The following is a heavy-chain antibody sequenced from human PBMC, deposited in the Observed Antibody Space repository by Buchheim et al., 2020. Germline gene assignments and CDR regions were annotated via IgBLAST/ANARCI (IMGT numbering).Heavy chain of an antibody. CDR1: GFTFSDYY. CDR2: ISSSGSTI. D-gene: IGHD3-16*02. Sequence: QVQLVESGGGLVKPGGSLRLSCAASGFTFSDYYLSWIRQAPGQGLEWVSYISSSGSTIYYADSVKGRFTISRDIAKNSLYLQMNSLRAEDTAVYYCARATRKGYYDYVWGSYRRKVSFDYWGQGTL. V-gene: IGHV3-11*01. CDR3: ARATRKGYYDYVWGSYRRKVSFDY. J-gene: IGHJ4*02.